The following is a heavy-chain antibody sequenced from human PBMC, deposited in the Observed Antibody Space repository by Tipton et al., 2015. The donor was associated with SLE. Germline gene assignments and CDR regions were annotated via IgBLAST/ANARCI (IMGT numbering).Heavy chain of an antibody. Sequence: GLVKPSETLSVTCSVPAGSIRRYYWSWIRQPPGKGLEWIGYIYHSGRAFYNVSLRSRVTMSVDNSNNQFSLRLNSATAADTAVYYCARDRGYGLLDYWGQGTLVTVSS. CDR2: IYHSGRA. CDR1: AGSIRRYY. D-gene: IGHD3-10*01. V-gene: IGHV4-59*12. CDR3: ARDRGYGLLDY. J-gene: IGHJ4*02.